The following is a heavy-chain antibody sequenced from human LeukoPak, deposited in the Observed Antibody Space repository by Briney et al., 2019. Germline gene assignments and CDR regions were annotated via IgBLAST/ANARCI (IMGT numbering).Heavy chain of an antibody. Sequence: SETLSLTCTVSGGSIRSSSYCWGWLRQPPGKGLEWIGSIYYSGSTYYNPSLKSRVTISVDTAKNQFSLKLSSVTAADTAVYYCARIAAETYYYYFGMDVWGQGTTVTVSS. CDR3: ARIAAETYYYYFGMDV. V-gene: IGHV4-39*01. CDR2: IYYSGST. J-gene: IGHJ6*02. CDR1: GGSIRSSSYC. D-gene: IGHD6-13*01.